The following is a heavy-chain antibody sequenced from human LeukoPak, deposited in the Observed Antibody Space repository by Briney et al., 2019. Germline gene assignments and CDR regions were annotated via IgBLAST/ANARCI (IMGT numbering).Heavy chain of an antibody. D-gene: IGHD1-26*01. CDR2: ISSSGSTI. V-gene: IGHV3-11*01. Sequence: GGSLRLSCAASGFTFSDYYMSWIRQTPGKGLEWVSCISSSGSTIYYADSAKGRFTISRDNTKNSLYLQMNSLRAEDTAFYYCARVWYSGSYPLDYWGQRTLVTVSS. CDR1: GFTFSDYY. CDR3: ARVWYSGSYPLDY. J-gene: IGHJ4*02.